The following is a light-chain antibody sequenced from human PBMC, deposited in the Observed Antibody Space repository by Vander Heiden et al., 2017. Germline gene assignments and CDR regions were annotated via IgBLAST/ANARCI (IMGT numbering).Light chain of an antibody. CDR3: QQADIFPLT. J-gene: IGKJ4*01. V-gene: IGKV1D-12*01. CDR1: RIVGNH. Sequence: DIQMTQSPSSVSASVGARVTVTCRASRIVGNHLAWYQQKPGKAPDLLRFAGSNLQSGVPSRFSGSGSGTQFTLTISSLQPEDFATYYCQQADIFPLTFGGGTKLE. CDR2: AGS.